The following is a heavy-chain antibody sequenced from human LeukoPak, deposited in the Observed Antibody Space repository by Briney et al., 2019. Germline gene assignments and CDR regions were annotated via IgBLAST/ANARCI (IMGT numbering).Heavy chain of an antibody. CDR3: ARESIVVVPTTMDDASDI. CDR1: GFTFSSYS. CDR2: ISSSSSYI. V-gene: IGHV3-21*01. Sequence: PGGSLRLSCAASGFTFSSYSMNWVRQAPGKGLEWVSSISSSSSYIYYADSVKGRFTISRDNAKNSLYLQMNSLRVEDTAVYYCARESIVVVPTTMDDASDIWGQGTMVTVSS. J-gene: IGHJ3*02. D-gene: IGHD2-2*01.